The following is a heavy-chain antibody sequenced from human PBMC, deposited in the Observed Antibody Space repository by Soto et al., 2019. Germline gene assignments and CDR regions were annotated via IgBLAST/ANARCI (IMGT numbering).Heavy chain of an antibody. V-gene: IGHV1-18*01. J-gene: IGHJ6*01. CDR1: GYTLTSYG. CDR2: ISAYNGNT. CDR3: EGGGHIAALDYYYGMDA. D-gene: IGHD6-6*01. Sequence: GASAKVSCKASGYTLTSYGISWVRQAPGQGLEWMGWISAYNGNTNYAQKLQGRVTMTTDTSTSTAYMELRSLRSDDTAVYYCEGGGHIAALDYYYGMDAWGQGTTVTVS.